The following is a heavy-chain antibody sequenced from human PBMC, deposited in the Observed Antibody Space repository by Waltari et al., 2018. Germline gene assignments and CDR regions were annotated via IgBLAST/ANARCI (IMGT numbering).Heavy chain of an antibody. J-gene: IGHJ4*02. CDR2: VHSDGGT. CDR1: SYSINTYSFF. D-gene: IGHD3-16*01. V-gene: IGHV4-39*01. CDR3: ARRGTYYFDY. Sequence: QLQLQESGPGLVKPSETLSLTCTVSSYSINTYSFFWAWIRQPPGKGLEWIGYVHSDGGTYYSPSLKSRVTISIDTSQNQFSLILNSVTASDTAVYFCARRGTYYFDYWGPGTLVTVSS.